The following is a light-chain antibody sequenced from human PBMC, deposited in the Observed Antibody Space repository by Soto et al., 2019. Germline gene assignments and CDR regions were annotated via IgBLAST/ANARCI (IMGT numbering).Light chain of an antibody. CDR3: QQYGSSPPT. CDR2: GAS. J-gene: IGKJ1*01. CDR1: QSVSANY. Sequence: EIVLTQSPGTLSLSPGERATLSCRASQSVSANYLAWYQQKPGQAPRFLIYGASSRATGIPDRFSGSGSGTDFTLPISRLEPEDFSVYYCQQYGSSPPTFGQGTKVEIK. V-gene: IGKV3-20*01.